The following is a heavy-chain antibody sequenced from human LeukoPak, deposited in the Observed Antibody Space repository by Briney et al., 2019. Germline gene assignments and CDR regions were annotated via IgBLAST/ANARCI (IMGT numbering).Heavy chain of an antibody. Sequence: SETLSLTCTVSGGSIGSSSYYWGWIRQPPGKGLEWIGSIYYSGRTYYNLSLKSRVTISVDTSKNQFSLKLSSVTAADTAVYYCATGQYYSGSSYNTFDYWGQGTLVTVSS. CDR1: GGSIGSSSYY. V-gene: IGHV4-39*01. J-gene: IGHJ4*02. D-gene: IGHD3-10*01. CDR3: ATGQYYSGSSYNTFDY. CDR2: IYYSGRT.